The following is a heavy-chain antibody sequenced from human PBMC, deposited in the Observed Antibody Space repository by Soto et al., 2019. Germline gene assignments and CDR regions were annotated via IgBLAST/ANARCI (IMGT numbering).Heavy chain of an antibody. CDR1: GYTFTGYY. Sequence: QVQLVQSGAEVKKPGASVKVSCKASGYTFTGYYMHWVRQAPGQGLEGMGWINPNSGDTNYAQKFQGRVTMTRDTSISAAYMELSRLRSDDTAVYYCARRYCTSSSCWFFDYWGQGTLVTVSS. D-gene: IGHD2-2*01. CDR3: ARRYCTSSSCWFFDY. J-gene: IGHJ4*02. CDR2: INPNSGDT. V-gene: IGHV1-2*02.